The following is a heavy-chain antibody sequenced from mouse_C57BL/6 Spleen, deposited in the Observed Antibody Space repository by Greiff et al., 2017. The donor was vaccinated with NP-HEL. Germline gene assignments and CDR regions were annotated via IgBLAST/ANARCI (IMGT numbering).Heavy chain of an antibody. D-gene: IGHD3-2*02. V-gene: IGHV6-6*01. CDR3: TTVEDSSGYMDY. CDR1: GFTFSDAW. Sequence: EVQLVESGGGLVQPGGSLKLSCAASGFTFSDAWMAWVRQSPEKGLEWVAAISDKANYPAPYYAESVKGRFSISSDDSKSSVYLQMNSVRAEDTSIYYCTTVEDSSGYMDYWGQGTTLTVSS. J-gene: IGHJ2*01. CDR2: ISDKANYPAP.